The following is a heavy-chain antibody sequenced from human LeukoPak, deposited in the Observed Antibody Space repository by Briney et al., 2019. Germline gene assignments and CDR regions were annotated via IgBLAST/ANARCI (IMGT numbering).Heavy chain of an antibody. CDR3: AKGSQWPNGMDV. J-gene: IGHJ6*02. CDR2: IAYDGSNK. D-gene: IGHD6-19*01. V-gene: IGHV3-30*18. Sequence: GRSLRLSCAASGFTFNSNGMHWVRQAPGKGLEWVAVIAYDGSNKYYGDSVKGRFTISRDNSKNTLYLPMNSLRAEDTAVYYCAKGSQWPNGMDVWGQGTTVTVS. CDR1: GFTFNSNG.